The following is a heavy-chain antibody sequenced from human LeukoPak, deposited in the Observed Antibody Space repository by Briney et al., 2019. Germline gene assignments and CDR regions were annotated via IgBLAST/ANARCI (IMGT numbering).Heavy chain of an antibody. CDR1: EFTLTSYS. Sequence: GGSLRLSCAASEFTLTSYSMNWVRQAPGKGLEWVSYISTSSITKYYADSVKGRFTISRDDAKNSLSLQKNSLRADDTAVYYCAKEMGFCSGGSCYRWFDSWGQGTLVTVSS. D-gene: IGHD2-15*01. V-gene: IGHV3-48*01. J-gene: IGHJ5*01. CDR3: AKEMGFCSGGSCYRWFDS. CDR2: ISTSSITK.